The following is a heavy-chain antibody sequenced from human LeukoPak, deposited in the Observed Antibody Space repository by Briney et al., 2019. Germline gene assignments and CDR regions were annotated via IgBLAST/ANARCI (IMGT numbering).Heavy chain of an antibody. CDR2: ISYDGSNK. D-gene: IGHD3-22*01. Sequence: GGSLRLSCAASGFTFSSYGMHWVRQAPGKGLEWVAVISYDGSNKYYADSVKGRFTVSRGNPKNTLYLQMNSLRAEDTAVYYCAKDDSSGYSALDYWGQGTLVTVSS. CDR1: GFTFSSYG. CDR3: AKDDSSGYSALDY. J-gene: IGHJ4*02. V-gene: IGHV3-30*18.